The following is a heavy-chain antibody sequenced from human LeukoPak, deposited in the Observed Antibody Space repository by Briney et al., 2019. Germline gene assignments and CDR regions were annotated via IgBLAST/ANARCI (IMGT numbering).Heavy chain of an antibody. J-gene: IGHJ4*02. D-gene: IGHD4-23*01. CDR2: ISSSSTYI. Sequence: GGSLRLSCAASGFTFSSYSMNWVRQAPGEGLEWVSFISSSSTYIYYADSVKGRLTISRDNAKNSLYLQMNSLRAEDTAVYYCARGDGNSMNYWGQGTLLTVSS. CDR1: GFTFSSYS. V-gene: IGHV3-21*01. CDR3: ARGDGNSMNY.